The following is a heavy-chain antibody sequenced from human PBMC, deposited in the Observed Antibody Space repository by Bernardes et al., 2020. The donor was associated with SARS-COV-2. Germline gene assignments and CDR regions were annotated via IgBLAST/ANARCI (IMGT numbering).Heavy chain of an antibody. Sequence: GGSLRLSCAASGFTFSSYAMSWVRQAPGKGLEWVSAISGSGGSTYYADSVKGRFTISRDNSKNTLYLQMNSLRAEDTAVYYCAKDPSITIFGVVTVYYGMDVWGQGTTVTVSS. V-gene: IGHV3-23*01. J-gene: IGHJ6*02. CDR1: GFTFSSYA. CDR2: ISGSGGST. D-gene: IGHD3-3*01. CDR3: AKDPSITIFGVVTVYYGMDV.